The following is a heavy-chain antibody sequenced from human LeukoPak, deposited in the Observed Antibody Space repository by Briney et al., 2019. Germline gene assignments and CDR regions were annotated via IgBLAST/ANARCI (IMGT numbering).Heavy chain of an antibody. CDR2: IYHSGNT. Sequence: PSQTLSLTCAVSGGSISSGGYSWSWIRQPPGKGLEWIGYIYHSGNTYYNPSLKSRVTISVDRSKNQFSLKLSSVTAADTAVYYCARDRYDSSGYYWYVDLWGRGTLVTVSS. D-gene: IGHD3-22*01. CDR3: ARDRYDSSGYYWYVDL. J-gene: IGHJ2*01. CDR1: GGSISSGGYS. V-gene: IGHV4-30-2*01.